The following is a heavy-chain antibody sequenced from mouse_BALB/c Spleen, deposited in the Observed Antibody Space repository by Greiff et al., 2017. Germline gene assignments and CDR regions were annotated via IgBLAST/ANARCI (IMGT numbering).Heavy chain of an antibody. CDR3: ARSLYYGSSSFAY. Sequence: EVQLQQSGPELVKPGASVKISCKASGYSFTGYFMNWVMQSHGKSLEWIGRINPYNGDTFYNQKFKGKATLTVDKSSSTAHMELRSLASDDSAVYYCARSLYYGSSSFAYWGQGTLVTVSA. J-gene: IGHJ3*01. CDR2: INPYNGDT. CDR1: GYSFTGYF. D-gene: IGHD1-1*01. V-gene: IGHV1-20*02.